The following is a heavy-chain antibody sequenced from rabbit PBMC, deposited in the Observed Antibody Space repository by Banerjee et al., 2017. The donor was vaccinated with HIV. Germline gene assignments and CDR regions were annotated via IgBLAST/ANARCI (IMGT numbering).Heavy chain of an antibody. CDR3: AREYGASSYNL. J-gene: IGHJ4*01. CDR2: IYTGDGSA. Sequence: QEQLEESGGGLVKPEGSLTLTCKASGFDLSSYWMNWVRQAPGKGLEWIGCIYTGDGSAYYASWAKGRFTISKTSSTTVTLQMTSLTAADTATYFCAREYGASSYNLWGQGTLVT. D-gene: IGHD8-1*01. CDR1: GFDLSSYW. V-gene: IGHV1S45*01.